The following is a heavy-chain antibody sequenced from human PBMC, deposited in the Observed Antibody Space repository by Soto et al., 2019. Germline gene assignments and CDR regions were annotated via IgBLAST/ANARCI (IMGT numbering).Heavy chain of an antibody. D-gene: IGHD3-16*01. CDR2: ISGSGGTT. Sequence: EVQLLESGGGLVQPGGSLRLSCAASGFTFSSYAMSWVRQAPGKGLEWVSAISGSGGTTYYADSVKRRLTISRDNSKYTLYLPMNSLRAEDTVGYYCAGGRCGEPYLYFDRWGRGTLVTVSS. V-gene: IGHV3-23*01. CDR1: GFTFSSYA. J-gene: IGHJ2*01. CDR3: AGGRCGEPYLYFDR.